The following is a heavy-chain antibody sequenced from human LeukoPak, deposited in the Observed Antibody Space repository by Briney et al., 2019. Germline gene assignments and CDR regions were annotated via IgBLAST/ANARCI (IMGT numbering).Heavy chain of an antibody. CDR1: GYTLTELS. J-gene: IGHJ4*02. CDR3: ATDFGRDSYPLGGY. D-gene: IGHD3-16*01. CDR2: FDPEDGET. V-gene: IGHV1-24*01. Sequence: ASVTVSCKVSGYTLTELSMHWVRQAPGKGLEWMGGFDPEDGETIYAQKFQGRVTMTEDTSTDTAYMELSSLRSEDTAVYYCATDFGRDSYPLGGYWGQGTLVTVSS.